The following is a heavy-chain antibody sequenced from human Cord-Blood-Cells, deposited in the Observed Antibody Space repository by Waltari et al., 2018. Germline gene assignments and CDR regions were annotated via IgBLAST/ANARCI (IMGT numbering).Heavy chain of an antibody. J-gene: IGHJ4*02. CDR1: GGTFSSYA. V-gene: IGHV1-69*06. CDR3: ARDRDGSGSYYNYYFDY. CDR2: IIPIMGTA. Sequence: QVQLVQSGAEVKKPGSSVKVSCKASGGTFSSYAISWVRPAQGQGLEWMGGIIPIMGTANYAQKFQGRVTITANKSTSTAYMELSSLRSEDTAVYYCARDRDGSGSYYNYYFDYWGQGTLVTVSS. D-gene: IGHD3-10*01.